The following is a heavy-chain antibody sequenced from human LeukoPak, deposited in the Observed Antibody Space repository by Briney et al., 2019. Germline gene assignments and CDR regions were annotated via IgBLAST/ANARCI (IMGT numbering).Heavy chain of an antibody. Sequence: GGSLRLSCAASGFTFDEYAMHWVRHAPGKGLEWVSGISWNSGSIGYADSVKGRFTISRDNAKNSLYLQMYSLRAEDTALYYCAKGSLEKLLGWSDPWGQGTLVTVSS. CDR1: GFTFDEYA. J-gene: IGHJ5*02. V-gene: IGHV3-9*01. D-gene: IGHD1-1*01. CDR3: AKGSLEKLLGWSDP. CDR2: ISWNSGSI.